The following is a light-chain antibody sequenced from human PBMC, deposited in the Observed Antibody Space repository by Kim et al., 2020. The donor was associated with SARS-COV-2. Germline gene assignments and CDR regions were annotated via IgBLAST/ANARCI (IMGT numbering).Light chain of an antibody. J-gene: IGLJ1*01. V-gene: IGLV1-40*01. CDR1: SSNIGAGYD. Sequence: RVTISCPGGSSNIGAGYDVHWYQQLPGTAPKLLIYGNNNRPSGVPDRFSGSKSGTSASLAITGLQAEDEADYYCQSYDSSLSGYVFGTGTKVTVL. CDR3: QSYDSSLSGYV. CDR2: GNN.